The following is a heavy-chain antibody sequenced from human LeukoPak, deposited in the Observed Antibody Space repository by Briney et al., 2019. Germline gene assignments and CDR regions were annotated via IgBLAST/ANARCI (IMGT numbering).Heavy chain of an antibody. CDR2: INHSGST. CDR3: ARDPPRWYGDFKSGDY. J-gene: IGHJ4*02. D-gene: IGHD4-17*01. V-gene: IGHV4-34*01. CDR1: GGSFSGYY. Sequence: SETLSLTCAVYGGSFSGYYWSWIRQPPGKGLEWIGEINHSGSTNYNPSLKSRVTISVDTSKNQFSLKLSSVTAADTAVYYCARDPPRWYGDFKSGDYWGQGTLVTVSS.